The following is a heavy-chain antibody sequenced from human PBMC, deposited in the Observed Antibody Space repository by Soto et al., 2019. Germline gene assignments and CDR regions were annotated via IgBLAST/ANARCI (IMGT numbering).Heavy chain of an antibody. CDR3: ARRWGRTFDE. CDR2: IFYSGST. D-gene: IGHD7-27*01. J-gene: IGHJ4*02. CDR1: GGSISSSSYY. Sequence: PSETLSLTCTVSGGSISSSSYYWGWIRQPPGKGLEWIGSIFYSGSTYYNPSLKSRVTISVDTSKNQFSLKLSSVTAADTAVYYCARRWGRTFDEWGQGTLVTVSS. V-gene: IGHV4-39*01.